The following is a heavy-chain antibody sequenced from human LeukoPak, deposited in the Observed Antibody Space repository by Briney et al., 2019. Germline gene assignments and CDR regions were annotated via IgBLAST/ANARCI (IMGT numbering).Heavy chain of an antibody. CDR2: TYYRSKWYN. CDR3: TRTGMFADS. CDR1: RDSVSINSAA. D-gene: IGHD3-10*02. J-gene: IGHJ4*02. V-gene: IGHV6-1*01. Sequence: SQTLSLTCAICRDSVSINSAAWNWIRQSPSRGLEWLGRTYYRSKWYNDYAVSVKSRITINPDTSRNQFSLQLESVTPDDTAMYYCTRTGMFADSWGQGTLVTVSS.